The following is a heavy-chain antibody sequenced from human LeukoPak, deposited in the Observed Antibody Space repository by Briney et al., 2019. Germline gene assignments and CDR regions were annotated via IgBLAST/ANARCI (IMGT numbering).Heavy chain of an antibody. V-gene: IGHV4-4*02. CDR3: ARDRMMTYYDILTGYRLDAFDI. D-gene: IGHD3-9*01. J-gene: IGHJ3*02. CDR1: GGSISSSNW. CDR2: IYYSGST. Sequence: SETLSLTCAVSGGSISSSNWWSWVRQPPGKGLEWIGEIYYSGSTYYNPSLKSRVTISVDTSKNQFSLKLSSVTAADTAVYYCARDRMMTYYDILTGYRLDAFDIWGQGTMVTVSS.